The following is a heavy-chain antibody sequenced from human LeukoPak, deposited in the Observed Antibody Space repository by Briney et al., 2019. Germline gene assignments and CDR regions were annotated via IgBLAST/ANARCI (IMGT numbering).Heavy chain of an antibody. V-gene: IGHV4-34*01. Sequence: SETLSLTCAVYGGSFSGYYWSWIRQPPGKGLEWIGEINHSGSTNYNPSLKSRVTISVDTSKNQFPLKLSSVTAADTAVYYCARGRRIYSGSYYYFDYWGQGTLVTVSS. CDR3: ARGRRIYSGSYYYFDY. J-gene: IGHJ4*02. CDR2: INHSGST. D-gene: IGHD1-26*01. CDR1: GGSFSGYY.